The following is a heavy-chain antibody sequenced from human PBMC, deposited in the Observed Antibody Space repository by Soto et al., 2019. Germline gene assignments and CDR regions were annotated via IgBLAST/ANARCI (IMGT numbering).Heavy chain of an antibody. CDR2: IYPGDSDT. D-gene: IGHD6-6*01. Sequence: GQSLKISGKGSGYSFTSYWIGWVRQMPGKGLEWMGIIYPGDSDTKYSPSFQGQVTISADKSIITAYLQWSSLKASDTAMYYCARRHLVEDAFDIWGQGTMVTVSS. J-gene: IGHJ3*02. V-gene: IGHV5-51*01. CDR3: ARRHLVEDAFDI. CDR1: GYSFTSYW.